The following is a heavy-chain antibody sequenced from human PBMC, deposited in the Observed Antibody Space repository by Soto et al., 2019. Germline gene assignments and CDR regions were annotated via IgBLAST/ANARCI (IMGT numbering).Heavy chain of an antibody. V-gene: IGHV3-30*03. CDR2: ISYDGSNK. J-gene: IGHJ4*02. CDR3: ATGVEGFDY. CDR1: GFTFSSYG. D-gene: IGHD3-10*01. Sequence: GGSLKLSCAASGFTFSSYGMHWVRQAPGKGLEWVAVISYDGSNKYYADSVKGRFTISRDNSKNTLYLQMNSLRAEDTAVYYCATGVEGFDYWGQGTLVTVSS.